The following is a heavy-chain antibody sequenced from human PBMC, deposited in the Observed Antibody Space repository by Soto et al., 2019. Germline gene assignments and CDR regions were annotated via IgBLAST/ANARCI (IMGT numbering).Heavy chain of an antibody. CDR2: IYWDDDK. J-gene: IGHJ4*02. CDR3: AHRNYGPFDY. CDR1: GFSLSASAMG. D-gene: IGHD4-17*01. V-gene: IGHV2-5*02. Sequence: QITLKESGPTVVKPTQTLTLTCTFSGFSLSASAMGVGWIRQPPGKALEWLGIIYWDDDKRYSPSLKSRLTITKDTSKKQVVLTMTNMDPADTATYYCAHRNYGPFDYWGQGTLSPSPQ.